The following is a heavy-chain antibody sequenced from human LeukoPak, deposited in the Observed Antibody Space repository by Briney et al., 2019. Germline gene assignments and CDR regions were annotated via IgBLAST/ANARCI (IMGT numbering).Heavy chain of an antibody. Sequence: ASVKVSCKASGYTCTSYDINWVRQATGQGLEWMGWMNPNSGNTDYAQKFQGRFTITINTSVSTAYMELSSLRSEDTAVYYCARAFGGHDEWYYFDYWGQGTLVTVSS. J-gene: IGHJ4*02. V-gene: IGHV1-8*03. CDR1: GYTCTSYD. D-gene: IGHD5-12*01. CDR2: MNPNSGNT. CDR3: ARAFGGHDEWYYFDY.